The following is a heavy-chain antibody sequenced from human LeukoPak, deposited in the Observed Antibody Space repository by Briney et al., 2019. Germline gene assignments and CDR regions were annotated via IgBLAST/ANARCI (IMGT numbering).Heavy chain of an antibody. V-gene: IGHV3-23*01. Sequence: GGSLRLSCAASGFTFSSYAMSWVRQAPGKGLEWVSAISGSGGSTYYADSVKGRFTISRDNSKNTLYLQMNSLRAEDTAVYYCAKDIVVVVAATIGMDVWGKGITVTVSS. CDR3: AKDIVVVVAATIGMDV. CDR2: ISGSGGST. D-gene: IGHD2-15*01. CDR1: GFTFSSYA. J-gene: IGHJ6*04.